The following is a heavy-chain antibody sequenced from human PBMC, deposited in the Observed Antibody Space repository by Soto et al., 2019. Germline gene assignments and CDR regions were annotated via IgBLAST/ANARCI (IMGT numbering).Heavy chain of an antibody. V-gene: IGHV4-31*03. Sequence: SETLSLSCTVSGVYIGSGGYYWSWISQHPGKGLEWIGYIYYSGSTYYNPSLKSRVTISVDTSKNQFSLKLSSVTAADTAVYYCARGLRYDFWSGPTYGMDVWGQGTTVTVSS. CDR1: GVYIGSGGYY. CDR3: ARGLRYDFWSGPTYGMDV. D-gene: IGHD3-3*01. CDR2: IYYSGST. J-gene: IGHJ6*02.